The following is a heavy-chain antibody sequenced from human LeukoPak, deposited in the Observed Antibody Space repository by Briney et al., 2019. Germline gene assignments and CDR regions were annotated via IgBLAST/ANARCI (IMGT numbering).Heavy chain of an antibody. Sequence: GGSLRLSCAASGFTFSSYAMSWVRQAPGKGLEWVSAISGSGGSTYYADSVKGRFTISRDNSKNTLYLQMNSLRAEDTAVYYCAPPQYSGSYFFDYWGQGTLVTVSS. CDR1: GFTFSSYA. CDR2: ISGSGGST. D-gene: IGHD1-26*01. CDR3: APPQYSGSYFFDY. J-gene: IGHJ4*02. V-gene: IGHV3-23*01.